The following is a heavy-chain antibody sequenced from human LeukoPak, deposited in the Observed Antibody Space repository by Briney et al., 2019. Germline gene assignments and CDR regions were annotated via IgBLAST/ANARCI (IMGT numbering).Heavy chain of an antibody. D-gene: IGHD2-21*02. Sequence: GGPLRLSCAASGFTFSSYAMHWVRQAPGKGLEWVAVISYDGSNKYYADSVKGRFTISRDNSKNTLYLQMNSLRAEDTAVYYCARDRSGGDYNFDYWGQGTLVTVSS. J-gene: IGHJ4*02. CDR2: ISYDGSNK. CDR3: ARDRSGGDYNFDY. V-gene: IGHV3-30-3*01. CDR1: GFTFSSYA.